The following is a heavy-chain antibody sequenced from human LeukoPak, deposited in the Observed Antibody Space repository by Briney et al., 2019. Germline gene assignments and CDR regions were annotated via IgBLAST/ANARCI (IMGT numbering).Heavy chain of an antibody. Sequence: GASVKVSCKASGYTFTGYYMHWVRQAPGQGLEWMGWISPNSGGTNYAQKFQGRVTMTRDTPISTAYMELSRLRSDDTAVYYCAVASYGSGSYYDPVDYWGQGTLVTVSS. D-gene: IGHD3-10*01. CDR3: AVASYGSGSYYDPVDY. CDR1: GYTFTGYY. CDR2: ISPNSGGT. J-gene: IGHJ4*02. V-gene: IGHV1-2*02.